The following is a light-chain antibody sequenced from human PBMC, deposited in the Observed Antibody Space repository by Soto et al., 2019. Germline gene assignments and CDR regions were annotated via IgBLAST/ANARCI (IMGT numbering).Light chain of an antibody. CDR1: QNISDS. CDR3: QGSWI. Sequence: DIQMTQSPSSLSASVGDRVTITCRASQNISDSLNWYQHKPGKAPKLLIYAASSLQSGVPSRFSGSGSGTDFPLTISCLQPEDLGSYYCQGSWILGRGTRLE. CDR2: AAS. V-gene: IGKV1-39*01. J-gene: IGKJ2*01.